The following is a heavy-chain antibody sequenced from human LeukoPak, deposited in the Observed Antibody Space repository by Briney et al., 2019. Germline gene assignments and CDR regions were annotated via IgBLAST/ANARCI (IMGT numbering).Heavy chain of an antibody. Sequence: ASVKVSCKASGYTFTSYYMHWVRQAPGQGLEWMGIINPSGGSTSYAQKFQGRVTMTGDMSTSTVYMELSSLRSEDTAVYYCARDYSSGWYTVNYWGQGTLVTVSS. J-gene: IGHJ4*02. CDR2: INPSGGST. CDR3: ARDYSSGWYTVNY. D-gene: IGHD6-19*01. CDR1: GYTFTSYY. V-gene: IGHV1-46*01.